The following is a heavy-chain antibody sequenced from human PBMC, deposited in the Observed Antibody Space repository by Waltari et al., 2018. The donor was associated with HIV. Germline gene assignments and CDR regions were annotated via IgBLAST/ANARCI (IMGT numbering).Heavy chain of an antibody. CDR3: ARADYDSSGNYFDY. CDR2: IYYSGST. V-gene: IGHV4-59*01. J-gene: IGHJ4*02. Sequence: QVQLQESGPGLVKPSETLSLPCTVSGGSISSYYWSWIRQPPGKGLEWIGYIYYSGSTNYNPSLKSRVTISVDTSKNQFSLKLSSVTAADTAVYYCARADYDSSGNYFDYWGQGTLVTVSS. CDR1: GGSISSYY. D-gene: IGHD3-22*01.